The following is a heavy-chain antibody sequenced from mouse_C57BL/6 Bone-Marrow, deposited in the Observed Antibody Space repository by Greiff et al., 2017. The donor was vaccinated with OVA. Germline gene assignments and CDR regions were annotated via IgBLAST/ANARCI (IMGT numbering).Heavy chain of an antibody. CDR3: ARDLGLLPYYFDY. Sequence: QVQLQQPGAELVMPGASVKLSCKASGYTFTSYWMHWVKQRPGQGLEWIGEIDPSDSYTNYNQKFKGKSTLTVDKSSSTAYMHLSSLTSEDSAVYYCARDLGLLPYYFDYWGQGTTLTVSS. D-gene: IGHD2-3*01. V-gene: IGHV1-69*01. CDR2: IDPSDSYT. CDR1: GYTFTSYW. J-gene: IGHJ2*01.